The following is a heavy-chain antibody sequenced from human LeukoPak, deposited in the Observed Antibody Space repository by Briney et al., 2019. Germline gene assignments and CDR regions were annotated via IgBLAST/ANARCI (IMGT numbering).Heavy chain of an antibody. Sequence: GESLKISCKRSGYSFTSYWIGWVRQMPGKGLEWMGIIYPGDSDTRYSPSFQGQVTISADKSISTAYLQWSSLKASDTAMYYCARHASYYDILTGFSFDPWGQGTLVTVSS. V-gene: IGHV5-51*01. CDR2: IYPGDSDT. J-gene: IGHJ5*02. D-gene: IGHD3-9*01. CDR1: GYSFTSYW. CDR3: ARHASYYDILTGFSFDP.